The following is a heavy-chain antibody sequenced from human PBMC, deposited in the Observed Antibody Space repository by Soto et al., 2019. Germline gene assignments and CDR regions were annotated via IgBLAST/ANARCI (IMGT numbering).Heavy chain of an antibody. CDR2: ISSNGANT. CDR3: VSWVSAHFDY. V-gene: IGHV3-23*01. Sequence: LRLSCAASGFTFDSPYSHGMSWVRQSPGKGPEWVSTISSNGANTHYAESVKGRFTISKDASRNTVHLHMNSLRAEDTATYFCVSWVSAHFDYWGHGTPVTVSS. J-gene: IGHJ4*01. CDR1: GFTFDSPYSHG. D-gene: IGHD2-8*01.